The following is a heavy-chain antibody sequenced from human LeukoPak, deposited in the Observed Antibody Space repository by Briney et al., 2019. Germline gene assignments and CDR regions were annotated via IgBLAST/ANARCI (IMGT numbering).Heavy chain of an antibody. Sequence: SETLSLTCAVYGGSFSGYYWSWLRQPPGKGLEWIGEINHSGSTNYNPSLKSRVTISVDTSKNQFSLKLSSVTAADTAVYYCARGPVGYYGSGSYYAQFDPWGQGTLVTVSS. J-gene: IGHJ5*02. V-gene: IGHV4-34*01. D-gene: IGHD3-10*01. CDR1: GGSFSGYY. CDR2: INHSGST. CDR3: ARGPVGYYGSGSYYAQFDP.